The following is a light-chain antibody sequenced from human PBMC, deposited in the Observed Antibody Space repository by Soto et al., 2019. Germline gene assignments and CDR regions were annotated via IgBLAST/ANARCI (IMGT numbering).Light chain of an antibody. CDR2: GAS. V-gene: IGKV3-20*01. CDR3: QQYGSSPPLT. Sequence: EIVLMQSPGTLSLSPGERPTLSGRASQSVSNNYLAWYQQKPGQAPRLLIAGASSRATGIPDRFSGSGSGTDFTLTISRLEPEDFAVYYCQQYGSSPPLTFGGGTKVEIK. CDR1: QSVSNNY. J-gene: IGKJ4*01.